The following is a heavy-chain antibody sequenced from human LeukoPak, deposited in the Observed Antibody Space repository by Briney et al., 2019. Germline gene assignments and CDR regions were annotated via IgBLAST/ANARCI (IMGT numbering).Heavy chain of an antibody. CDR2: ISPILGIA. CDR3: ARANSGIVGATTVAY. V-gene: IGHV1-69*04. J-gene: IGHJ4*02. Sequence: ASVKVSCKASGGTFSSYAISWVRQAPGQGLEWMGRISPILGIANYAQKFQGRVTITADKSTSTAYMELSRLRSEATAVYYCARANSGIVGATTVAYWGQGTLVTVSS. CDR1: GGTFSSYA. D-gene: IGHD1-26*01.